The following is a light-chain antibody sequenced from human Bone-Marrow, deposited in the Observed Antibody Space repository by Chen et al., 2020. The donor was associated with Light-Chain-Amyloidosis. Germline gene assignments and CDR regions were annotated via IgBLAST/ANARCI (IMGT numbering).Light chain of an antibody. CDR2: GAS. J-gene: IGKJ5*01. CDR1: QSVSSN. Sequence: EIVMTQSPATLSVSPGERVIFSCRASQSVSSNLAWYRQRPGQTPRLLIYGASTRATGISARFSGSGSGTEFTLTITSLQSEDFAVYYCQQYHNWPPITFGQRTRLEIK. V-gene: IGKV3-15*01. CDR3: QQYHNWPPIT.